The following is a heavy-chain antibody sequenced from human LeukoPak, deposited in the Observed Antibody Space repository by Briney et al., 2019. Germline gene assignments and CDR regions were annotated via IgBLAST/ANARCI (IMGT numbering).Heavy chain of an antibody. D-gene: IGHD3-22*01. V-gene: IGHV3-11*05. CDR1: GFTFSDYY. Sequence: GGSLRLSCAASGFTFSDYYMSWIRQAPGKGLEWVSYISSSSSYTNYADSVKGRFTISRDNAKNSLYLQMNSPRAEDTAVYYCARERPYYDSSGYADYWGQGTLVTVSS. CDR2: ISSSSSYT. J-gene: IGHJ4*02. CDR3: ARERPYYDSSGYADY.